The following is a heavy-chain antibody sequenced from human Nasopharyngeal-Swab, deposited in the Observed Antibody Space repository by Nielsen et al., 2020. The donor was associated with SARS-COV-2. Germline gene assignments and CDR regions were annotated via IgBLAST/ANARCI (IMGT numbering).Heavy chain of an antibody. CDR2: IKQDGSET. V-gene: IGHV3-7*01. CDR3: ARDWSTIFGVIIRGGMDV. J-gene: IGHJ6*02. CDR1: GFTFSNYW. D-gene: IGHD3-3*01. Sequence: GWSLRLSCAVSGFTFSNYWMSWVRQAPGKGLEWVANIKQDGSETYYVDSVKGRFTISRDSAKNSLYLQMNSLRPDDTAVYYCARDWSTIFGVIIRGGMDVWGQGTTVTVSS.